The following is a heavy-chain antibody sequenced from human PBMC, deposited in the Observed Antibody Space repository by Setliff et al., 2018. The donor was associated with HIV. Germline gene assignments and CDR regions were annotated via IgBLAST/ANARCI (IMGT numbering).Heavy chain of an antibody. Sequence: GASVKVSCKASGYSFTRNFVHWVRQAPGQRLEWMGWINAGNGNTKYSQKFQGRVTISRDTSASTVYMELNSLRSEDTAIYYCARDIGSVWHNWFDPWGQGTRVTVSS. D-gene: IGHD6-19*01. CDR2: INAGNGNT. CDR3: ARDIGSVWHNWFDP. V-gene: IGHV1-3*01. CDR1: GYSFTRNF. J-gene: IGHJ5*02.